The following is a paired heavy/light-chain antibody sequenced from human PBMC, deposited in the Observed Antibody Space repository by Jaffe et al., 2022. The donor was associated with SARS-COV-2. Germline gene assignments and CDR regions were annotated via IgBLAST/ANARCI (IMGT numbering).Light chain of an antibody. CDR3: HQRSNWPQT. J-gene: IGKJ5*01. V-gene: IGKV3-11*01. CDR1: QSVSSS. CDR2: DSS. Sequence: EVVLTQSPATLSLSPGERATLSCRASQSVSSSLAWYQQRPGQAPRLLIYDSSNRATGIPARFSGSGSGTDFTLTITTLEPEDFAVYYCHQRSNWPQTFGQGTRLEIK.
Heavy chain of an antibody. V-gene: IGHV1-69*04. CDR1: GGTFGRYT. D-gene: IGHD3-22*01. Sequence: QVQLVQSGAEVRKPGSSVKVSCKTSGGTFGRYTFNWVRQAPGQGLEWMARIIPILSVTNYTQKFQGRVTVTADKSTSTVYMELNSLRSDDTAIYYCARDQRGGYNQFDHYYYGMDVWGQGTTVTVSS. CDR2: IIPILSVT. CDR3: ARDQRGGYNQFDHYYYGMDV. J-gene: IGHJ6*02.